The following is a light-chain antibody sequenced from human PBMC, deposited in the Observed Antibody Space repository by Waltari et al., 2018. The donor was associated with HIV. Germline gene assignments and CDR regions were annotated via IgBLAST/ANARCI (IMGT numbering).Light chain of an antibody. V-gene: IGLV1-40*01. Sequence: QSVLTQPPSVSGAPGQRVTISCTGSSSHIGAGYDVHGYQQLPGTAPKLLIYGNTNRPSGVPDRFSGSKSGTSPSLAITGLQAEDEADYYCQSYDSSLTGSVFGGGTKLTVL. J-gene: IGLJ2*01. CDR1: SSHIGAGYD. CDR3: QSYDSSLTGSV. CDR2: GNT.